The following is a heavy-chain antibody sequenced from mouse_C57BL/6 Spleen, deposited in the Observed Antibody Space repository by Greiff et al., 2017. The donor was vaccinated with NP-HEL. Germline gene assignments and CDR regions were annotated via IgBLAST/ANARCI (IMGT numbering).Heavy chain of an antibody. CDR2: IYPGDGDT. CDR1: GYAFSSSW. Sequence: AQLQQSGPELVKPGASVKISCKASGYAFSSSWMNWVKQRPGKGLEWIGRIYPGDGDTNYNGKFKGKATLTADKSSSTAYMQLSSLTSEDSAVYFCARAITTVVAKSYAMDYWGQGTSVTVSS. J-gene: IGHJ4*01. CDR3: ARAITTVVAKSYAMDY. D-gene: IGHD1-1*01. V-gene: IGHV1-82*01.